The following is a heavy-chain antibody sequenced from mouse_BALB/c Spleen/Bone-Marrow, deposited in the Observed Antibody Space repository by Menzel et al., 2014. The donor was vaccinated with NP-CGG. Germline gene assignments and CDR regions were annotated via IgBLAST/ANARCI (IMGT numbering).Heavy chain of an antibody. D-gene: IGHD2-4*01. J-gene: IGHJ2*01. CDR1: GYTFTDYN. Sequence: EVQLVESGPELVKPGASVKISCKASGYTFTDYNMHWVKQSHGKSLEWIGYIYPYNGGTGYNQKFKTKATLTVDNSSSTAYMELRSLTSEDSAVYYCARKDYDSVFDYWGQGTTLTVSS. V-gene: IGHV1S29*02. CDR2: IYPYNGGT. CDR3: ARKDYDSVFDY.